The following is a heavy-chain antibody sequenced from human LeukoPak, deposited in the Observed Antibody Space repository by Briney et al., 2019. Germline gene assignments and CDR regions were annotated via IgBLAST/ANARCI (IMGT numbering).Heavy chain of an antibody. CDR1: GFTFSSYE. CDR2: INHSGST. CDR3: ARSAGKDSSSWYREGYRWRAFDY. V-gene: IGHV4-34*01. Sequence: TGGSLRLSCAASGFTFSSYEMNWVRQAPGKGLEWIGEINHSGSTNYNPSLKSRVTISVDTSKNQFSLKLSSVTAADTAVYYCARSAGKDSSSWYREGYRWRAFDYWGQGTLVTVSS. J-gene: IGHJ4*02. D-gene: IGHD6-13*01.